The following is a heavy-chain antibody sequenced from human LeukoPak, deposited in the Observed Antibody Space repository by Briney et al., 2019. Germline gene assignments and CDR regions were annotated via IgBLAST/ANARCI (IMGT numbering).Heavy chain of an antibody. CDR3: ARVLGDCSSTSCYYYYYMDA. D-gene: IGHD2-2*01. J-gene: IGHJ6*03. CDR2: IRYDGSNK. Sequence: GGSLRLSCAASGFTFSSYGMHWVRQAPGKGLEWVAFIRYDGSNKYYADSVKGRFTISRDNSKNTLYLQMNSLRAEDTAVYYCARVLGDCSSTSCYYYYYMDAWGKGTTVTVSS. CDR1: GFTFSSYG. V-gene: IGHV3-30*02.